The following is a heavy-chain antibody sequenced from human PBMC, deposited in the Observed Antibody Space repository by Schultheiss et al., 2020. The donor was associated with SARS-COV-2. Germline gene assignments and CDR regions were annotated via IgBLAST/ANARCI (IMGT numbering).Heavy chain of an antibody. CDR1: GYSISGGYY. CDR2: IYHSGST. CDR3: ARLRNDHDTSDYYYRGSYYGMDV. V-gene: IGHV4-38-2*01. Sequence: SETLSLTCAVSGYSISGGYYWGWIRQPPGKGLEWIGSIYHSGSTYYNPSLKSRVTISVDTSKNQFSLKLSSVTAADTAVYFCARLRNDHDTSDYYYRGSYYGMDVWVQGTTVTVSS. D-gene: IGHD3-22*01. J-gene: IGHJ6*02.